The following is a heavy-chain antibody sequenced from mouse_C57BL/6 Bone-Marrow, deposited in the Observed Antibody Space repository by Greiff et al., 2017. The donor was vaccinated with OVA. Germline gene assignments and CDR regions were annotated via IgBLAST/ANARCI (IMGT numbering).Heavy chain of an antibody. J-gene: IGHJ1*03. Sequence: VQLQQSGPELVKPGASVKISCKASGYAFSSSWMNWVQQRPGKGLEWIGRIYPGGGDTNYNGKLTGKATLTADKASSTAYMQLSSLTSEDSAVYFCARGGNFHWYFDVWGTGTTVTVSS. V-gene: IGHV1-82*01. CDR3: ARGGNFHWYFDV. D-gene: IGHD2-1*01. CDR2: IYPGGGDT. CDR1: GYAFSSSW.